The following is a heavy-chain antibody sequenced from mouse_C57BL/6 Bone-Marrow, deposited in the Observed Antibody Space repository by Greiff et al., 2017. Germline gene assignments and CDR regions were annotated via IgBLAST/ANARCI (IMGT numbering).Heavy chain of an antibody. CDR2: ISYDGSN. V-gene: IGHV3-6*01. CDR3: AREDYSNSSFFAY. D-gene: IGHD2-5*01. Sequence: EVQLQESGPGLVKPSQSLSLTCSVTGYSITSGYYWNWIRQVPGNKLEWMGYISYDGSNNYNPSLKNRISITRDTSKNQFFLKLNSVTTEDTATYYCAREDYSNSSFFAYWGQGTLVTVSA. J-gene: IGHJ3*01. CDR1: GYSITSGYY.